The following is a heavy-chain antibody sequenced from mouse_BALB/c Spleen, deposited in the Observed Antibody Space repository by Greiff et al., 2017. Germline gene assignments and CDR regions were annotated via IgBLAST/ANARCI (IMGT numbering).Heavy chain of an antibody. CDR3: AIYYGTYYFDY. D-gene: IGHD1-1*01. CDR1: GFTIKDTY. V-gene: IGHV14-3*02. CDR2: IDPANGNT. J-gene: IGHJ2*01. Sequence: EVQRVESGAELVKPGASVKLSCTASGFTIKDTYMHWVQQRPEQGLEWIGRIDPANGNTKYDPKFQGKATITADTSSNTAYLQLSSLTSEDTAVYCCAIYYGTYYFDYWGQGTTLTVSA.